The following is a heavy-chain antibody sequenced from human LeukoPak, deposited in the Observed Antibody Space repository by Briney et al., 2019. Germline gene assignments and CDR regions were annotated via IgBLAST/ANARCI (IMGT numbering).Heavy chain of an antibody. Sequence: GGSLRLSCAASRFTFSNYVMSWVRQAPGKGLEWVSAITGSSDSTWYADSVKGRFTISRDNSKNTLYLQMNSLRAEDTAVYYCAKGSSSARPYYFDYGGQGTPVTVSS. CDR2: ITGSSDST. D-gene: IGHD6-25*01. CDR3: AKGSSSARPYYFDY. J-gene: IGHJ4*02. CDR1: RFTFSNYV. V-gene: IGHV3-23*01.